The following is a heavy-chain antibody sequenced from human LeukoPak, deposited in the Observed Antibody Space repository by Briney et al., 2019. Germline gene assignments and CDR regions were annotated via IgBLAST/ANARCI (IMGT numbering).Heavy chain of an antibody. CDR3: ARDHVNSGLDY. Sequence: ASVKVSCKASGYTFTSYYMHWVRQAPGQGLEWMGIINPSGDSTSYAQKFQGRVTMTRDMSTSTVYMELSSLRSEDTAVYYCARDHVNSGLDYWGQGTLVTVSS. CDR2: INPSGDST. CDR1: GYTFTSYY. V-gene: IGHV1-46*01. D-gene: IGHD6-25*01. J-gene: IGHJ4*02.